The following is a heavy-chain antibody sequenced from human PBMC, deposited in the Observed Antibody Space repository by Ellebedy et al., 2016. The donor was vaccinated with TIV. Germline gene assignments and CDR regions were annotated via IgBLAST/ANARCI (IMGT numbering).Heavy chain of an antibody. CDR3: AKDISGGIITGTTLADYYGMDV. J-gene: IGHJ6*02. CDR1: GFTFDDDG. V-gene: IGHV3-9*01. Sequence: SLKISCAASGFTFDDDGMHWVRQAPGKGLEWVSGISWNSGKIGYADSVKGRFTISRDKAKNSLYLQMNSLRVEDTALYYCAKDISGGIITGTTLADYYGMDVWGQGTTVTVSS. D-gene: IGHD1-7*01. CDR2: ISWNSGKI.